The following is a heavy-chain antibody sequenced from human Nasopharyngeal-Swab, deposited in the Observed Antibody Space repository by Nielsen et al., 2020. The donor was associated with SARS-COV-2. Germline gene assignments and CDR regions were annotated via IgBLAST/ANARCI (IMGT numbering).Heavy chain of an antibody. V-gene: IGHV5-51*01. CDR3: ARRIAVAGNYDY. D-gene: IGHD6-19*01. J-gene: IGHJ4*02. Sequence: GGSLRLSCKGSGCSFTSYWIGWVRQMPGKGLEWMGIIYPGDSDTRYSPSFQGQVTISADKSISTAYLQWSSLKASDTGIYLLARRIAVAGNYDYWGQGNLVTVSS. CDR2: IYPGDSDT. CDR1: GCSFTSYW.